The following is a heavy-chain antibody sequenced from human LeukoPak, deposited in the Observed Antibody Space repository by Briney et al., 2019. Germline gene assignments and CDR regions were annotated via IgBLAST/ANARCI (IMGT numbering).Heavy chain of an antibody. J-gene: IGHJ4*02. CDR2: VYHSGST. CDR3: ARVVHDYSNYVPGGYDY. CDR1: GGSISSSNW. D-gene: IGHD4-11*01. Sequence: SGTLSLTCAVSGGSISSSNWWSWVRQPPGKGLEWIGEVYHSGSTNYNPSLKSRVTISVDKSKNQFSLKLSSVTAADTAVYYCARVVHDYSNYVPGGYDYWGQGTLVTVSS. V-gene: IGHV4-4*02.